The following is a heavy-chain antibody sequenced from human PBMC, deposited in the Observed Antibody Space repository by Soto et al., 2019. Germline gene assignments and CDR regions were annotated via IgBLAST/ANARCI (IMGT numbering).Heavy chain of an antibody. J-gene: IGHJ5*02. Sequence: ASVKVSCKASGYTFTSFAIHWLRQAPGQRLEWMGWINTANGKTKYSPNFQGRVTLTRDTSASTAYMDLSSLRSEDTAVYYCARDGFLSRFDPWGQGTLVTISS. D-gene: IGHD3-10*01. V-gene: IGHV1-3*04. CDR2: INTANGKT. CDR1: GYTFTSFA. CDR3: ARDGFLSRFDP.